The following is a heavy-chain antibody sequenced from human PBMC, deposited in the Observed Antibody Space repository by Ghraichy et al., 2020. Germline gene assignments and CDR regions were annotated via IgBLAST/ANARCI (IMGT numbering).Heavy chain of an antibody. J-gene: IGHJ5*02. CDR3: ARDIVATIFARPSFWFDP. Sequence: GGSLRLSCAASGFTFSSYAMSWVRQAPGKGLEWVSAISGSGGSTYYADSVKGRFTISRDNSKNTLYLQMNSLRAEDTAVYYCARDIVATIFARPSFWFDPWGQGTLVTVSS. CDR1: GFTFSSYA. CDR2: ISGSGGST. V-gene: IGHV3-23*01. D-gene: IGHD5-12*01.